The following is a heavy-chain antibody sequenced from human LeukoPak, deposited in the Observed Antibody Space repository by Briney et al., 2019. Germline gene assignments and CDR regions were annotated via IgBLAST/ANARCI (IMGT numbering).Heavy chain of an antibody. CDR1: GGSFSGYY. D-gene: IGHD2-2*01. CDR3: ASAAFCTSTTGSRTPVY. CDR2: IYIGGST. J-gene: IGHJ4*02. Sequence: LQTLSLTCAVYGGSFSGYYWSSIRQPPRKGPEWIGYIYIGGSTNYNPSLKSRVTISVDTSKKQFSLKLNSVTAADTAVYYCASAAFCTSTTGSRTPVYWGQGTLVTVSS. V-gene: IGHV4-4*09.